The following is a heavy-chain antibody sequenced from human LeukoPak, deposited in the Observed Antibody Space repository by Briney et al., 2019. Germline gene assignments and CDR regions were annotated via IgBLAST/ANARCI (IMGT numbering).Heavy chain of an antibody. J-gene: IGHJ4*02. V-gene: IGHV1-69*06. CDR1: GYTFTGYY. Sequence: SVKVSCKAFGYTFTGYYMHWVRQAPGQGLEWMGGIIPIFGTANYAQKFQGRVTITADKSTSTAYMELSSLRSEDTAVYYCARALYSGSSQVWGYWGQGTLVTVSS. D-gene: IGHD1-26*01. CDR2: IIPIFGTA. CDR3: ARALYSGSSQVWGY.